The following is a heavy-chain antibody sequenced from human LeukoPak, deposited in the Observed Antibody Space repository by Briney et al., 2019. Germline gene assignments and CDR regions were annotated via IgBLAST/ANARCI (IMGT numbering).Heavy chain of an antibody. V-gene: IGHV4-4*07. D-gene: IGHD3-3*01. CDR3: ARDQPLRGSSY. CDR2: IYTSGST. CDR1: GGSISYYY. Sequence: SETLSLTCTVSGGSISYYYWSWIRQPAGKGLEWIGRIYTSGSTNYNPSLKSRVTISVDTSKNQFSLKLSSVTAADTAVYYCARDQPLRGSSYWGQGTLVTVSS. J-gene: IGHJ4*02.